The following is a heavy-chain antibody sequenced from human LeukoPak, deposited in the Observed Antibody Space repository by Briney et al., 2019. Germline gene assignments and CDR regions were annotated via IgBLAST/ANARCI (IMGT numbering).Heavy chain of an antibody. CDR1: GGSFSGYY. V-gene: IGHV4-34*01. Sequence: PSETLSLTCAVYGGSFSGYYWSWIRQPPGKGLEWIGEINHSGSTNYNPSLKSRVTISVDTSKNQFSLKLSSVTAADTAVYYCARGRVIAVAERVDLEYFQHWGQGTLVTVSS. CDR3: ARGRVIAVAERVDLEYFQH. J-gene: IGHJ1*01. CDR2: INHSGST. D-gene: IGHD6-19*01.